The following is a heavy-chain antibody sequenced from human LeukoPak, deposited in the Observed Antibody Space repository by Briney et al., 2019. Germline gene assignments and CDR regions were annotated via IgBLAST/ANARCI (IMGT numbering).Heavy chain of an antibody. Sequence: SGPTLVKPTQTLTLTCTFSGFSLSTSGVGVGWIRQPPGKALEWLALIYWNDDKRYSPSLKSRLTITKDTSKNQVVLTMTNIDPVDTATYYCAHISMIVVERYYFDYWGQGTLVTVSS. D-gene: IGHD3-22*01. J-gene: IGHJ4*02. CDR1: GFSLSTSGVG. CDR2: IYWNDDK. V-gene: IGHV2-5*01. CDR3: AHISMIVVERYYFDY.